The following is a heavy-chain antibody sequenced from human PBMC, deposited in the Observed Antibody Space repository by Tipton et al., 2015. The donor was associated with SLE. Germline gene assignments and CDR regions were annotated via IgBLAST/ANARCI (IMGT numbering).Heavy chain of an antibody. V-gene: IGHV4-31*03. D-gene: IGHD4/OR15-4a*01. J-gene: IGHJ6*02. CDR1: GDSIRSLGYY. CDR2: IYYSGST. Sequence: TLSLTCTVSGDSIRSLGYYWGWIRQPPGKGLEWIGYIYYSGSTYYNPSLQSRLTMSVDTSRNQFSLKLTSVTAADTAVYYCARGDYPYGMDVWGQGTTVTVSS. CDR3: ARGDYPYGMDV.